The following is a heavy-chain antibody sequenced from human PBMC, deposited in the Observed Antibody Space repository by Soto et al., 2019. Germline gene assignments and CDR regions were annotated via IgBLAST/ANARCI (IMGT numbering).Heavy chain of an antibody. CDR2: ISAYNGNT. CDR1: GYTFTSYG. J-gene: IGHJ6*02. D-gene: IGHD3-3*01. CDR3: ARALRRITIFGVVTVTDGMDV. Sequence: ASVKVSCKASGYTFTSYGISWVRQAPGQGLEWMGWISAYNGNTNYAQKLRGRVTMTTDTSTSTAYMELRSLRSDDTAVYYCARALRRITIFGVVTVTDGMDVWGQGTTVTV. V-gene: IGHV1-18*01.